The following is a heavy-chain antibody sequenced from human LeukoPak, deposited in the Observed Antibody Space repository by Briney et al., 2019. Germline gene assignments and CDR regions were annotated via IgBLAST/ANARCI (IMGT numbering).Heavy chain of an antibody. CDR1: GFTFSSYG. D-gene: IGHD5-24*01. J-gene: IGHJ4*02. Sequence: GGSLRLSCAASGFTFSSYGMHWVRQAPGKGLEWVAFIRYDGSNKYYADTVKGRFTISRDNSKNTLYLQMNSLRAEDTAVYYCAKDREMATIIDYWGQGTLVTVSS. V-gene: IGHV3-30*02. CDR2: IRYDGSNK. CDR3: AKDREMATIIDY.